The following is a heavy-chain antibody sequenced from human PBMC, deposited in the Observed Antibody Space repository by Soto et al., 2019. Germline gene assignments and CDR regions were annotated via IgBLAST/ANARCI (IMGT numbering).Heavy chain of an antibody. CDR2: IYLGGST. CDR3: ARGPAFTYDSSGYAFDY. J-gene: IGHJ4*02. V-gene: IGHV4-38-2*01. CDR1: GYSISSGYY. D-gene: IGHD3-22*01. Sequence: KPSETLSLTCAVSGYSISSGYYWGWIRQPPGKGLEWIGSIYLGGSTYYNPSLKSRVTISVATSKNQSSLKLSSVTAADTAVYYCARGPAFTYDSSGYAFDYWGQGTLVTVSS.